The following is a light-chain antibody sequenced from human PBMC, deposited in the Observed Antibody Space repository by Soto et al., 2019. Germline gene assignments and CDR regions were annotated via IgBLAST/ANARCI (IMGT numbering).Light chain of an antibody. V-gene: IGKV3-20*01. CDR3: QQYGTSIT. CDR1: QSFSSSY. Sequence: EIVLTQSPGTLSLSPGERATLSCRASQSFSSSYLAWYQQKAGQAPRLLIYGASSRATGIPDRFSGSGSGTDFTLTIIRLEPEDFAVYYCQQYGTSITFGQGTRLEI. CDR2: GAS. J-gene: IGKJ5*01.